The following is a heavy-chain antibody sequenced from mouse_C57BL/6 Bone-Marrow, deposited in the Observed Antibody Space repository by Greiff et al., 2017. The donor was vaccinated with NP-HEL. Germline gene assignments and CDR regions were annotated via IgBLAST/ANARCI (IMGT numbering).Heavy chain of an antibody. D-gene: IGHD3-3*01. CDR1: GYSFTDYN. J-gene: IGHJ3*01. CDR3: AREGGLGRFAY. V-gene: IGHV1-39*01. CDR2: INPNYGTT. Sequence: EVQLQQSGPELVKPGASVKISCKASGYSFTDYNMHWVKQSNGKSLEWIGVINPNYGTTNYNQKFKGKATLTVDQSSSTAYMQLHRLPSEDAAVYYCAREGGLGRFAYWGQGTLVTVSA.